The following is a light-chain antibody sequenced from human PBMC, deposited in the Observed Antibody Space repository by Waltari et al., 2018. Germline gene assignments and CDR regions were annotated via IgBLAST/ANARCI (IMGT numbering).Light chain of an antibody. Sequence: QSALTQPASVSGSPGQSITISCTGTSSDVGDYNYVSWYQRHPGNAPKLSIFDVSNRPSGVSNRFSGSKSGDTASLTISGLQAEDEADYYCSSYTSSSTYVVFGGGTKLTVL. CDR1: SSDVGDYNY. CDR2: DVS. CDR3: SSYTSSSTYVV. J-gene: IGLJ2*01. V-gene: IGLV2-14*03.